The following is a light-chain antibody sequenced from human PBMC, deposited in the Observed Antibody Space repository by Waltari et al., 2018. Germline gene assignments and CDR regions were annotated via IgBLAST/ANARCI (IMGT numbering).Light chain of an antibody. Sequence: DIQMTQSPSSLSASVGDTVTITCRASKDITNYLAWFQQRPVKAPKSLIYASLTLQGGVPSRFPGFGFGTDFTLIISNLQPEDFDTYYCQQYNHYPNTFGQGARL. J-gene: IGKJ5*01. CDR2: ASL. V-gene: IGKV1-16*01. CDR1: KDITNY. CDR3: QQYNHYPNT.